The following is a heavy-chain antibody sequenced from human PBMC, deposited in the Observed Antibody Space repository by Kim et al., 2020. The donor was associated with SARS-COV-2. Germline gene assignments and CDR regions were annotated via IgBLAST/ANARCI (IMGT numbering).Heavy chain of an antibody. Sequence: SETLSLTCTVSGGSMRNYYWNWIRQPAGKGLELIGRIFSGGNINYNPSLKSRVTMSIDTSKSQFSLELTSVTAADTAGYYCARYSSTYKFDIWGQGTLV. V-gene: IGHV4-4*07. CDR3: ARYSSTYKFDI. D-gene: IGHD2-2*01. CDR2: IFSGGNI. CDR1: GGSMRNYY. J-gene: IGHJ4*02.